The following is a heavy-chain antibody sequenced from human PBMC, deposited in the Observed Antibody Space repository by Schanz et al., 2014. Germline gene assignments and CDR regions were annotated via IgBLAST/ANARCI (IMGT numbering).Heavy chain of an antibody. CDR1: GFTFSDYP. J-gene: IGHJ4*02. CDR2: ISRSSSTI. V-gene: IGHV3-48*02. D-gene: IGHD4-17*01. CDR3: ASEHLDYGDYANDY. Sequence: EVHLVESGGGLVQPGGSLRLSCAASGFTFSDYPMNWVRQAPGKGLKWVSYISRSSSTIYYEDSVKGRFTISRDNAKNSLYLQMNSLRDEDTAVYYCASEHLDYGDYANDYWGQGTLVTVSS.